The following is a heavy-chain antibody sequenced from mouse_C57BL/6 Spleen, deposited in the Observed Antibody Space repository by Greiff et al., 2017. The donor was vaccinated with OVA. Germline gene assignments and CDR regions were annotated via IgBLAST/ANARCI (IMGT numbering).Heavy chain of an antibody. CDR1: GYTFTSYW. Sequence: QVQLQQPGPELVKPGASVKLSCKASGYTFTSYWMHWVKQRPGQGLEWIGIINPSNGGTNYNEKFKSKATLTVDKSSSTAYMQLSSLTSDDSAVYYCARDIYDDYYFYAMDYWGKGTSVTVSS. V-gene: IGHV1-53*01. CDR2: INPSNGGT. CDR3: ARDIYDDYYFYAMDY. D-gene: IGHD2-3*01. J-gene: IGHJ4*01.